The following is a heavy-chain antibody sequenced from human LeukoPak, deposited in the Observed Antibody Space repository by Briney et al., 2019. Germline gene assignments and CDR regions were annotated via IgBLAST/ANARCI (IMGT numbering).Heavy chain of an antibody. CDR2: INSDGSST. Sequence: GGSLRLSCAASGFTFSSYWMHWVRQAPGKGLVWVSRINSDGSSTSCADSVKGRFTISRDNAKNTLYLQMNSLRAEDTAVYYCARGGSSSDFDYWGQGTLVTVSS. V-gene: IGHV3-74*01. CDR1: GFTFSSYW. CDR3: ARGGSSSDFDY. J-gene: IGHJ4*02. D-gene: IGHD3-22*01.